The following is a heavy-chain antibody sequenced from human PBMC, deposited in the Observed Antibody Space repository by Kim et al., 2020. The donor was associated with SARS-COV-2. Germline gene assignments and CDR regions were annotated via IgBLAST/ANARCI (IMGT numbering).Heavy chain of an antibody. CDR2: ISDSGNI. CDR1: GFSVRNNF. CDR3: ARSYVDALDV. V-gene: IGHV3-66*01. J-gene: IGHJ3*01. Sequence: GGSLRLSCAASGFSVRNNFINWVRQAPGKGLEWVAVISDSGNIYYADSVKGRFTISRDRSANSVSLQMNNLRADDSALYYCARSYVDALDVWGRGTMVTV. D-gene: IGHD3-16*01.